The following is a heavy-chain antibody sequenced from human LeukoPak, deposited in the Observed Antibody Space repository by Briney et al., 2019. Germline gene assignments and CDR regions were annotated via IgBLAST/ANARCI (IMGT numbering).Heavy chain of an antibody. V-gene: IGHV3-7*03. CDR2: IKQDGSEK. CDR1: GFTFSTYW. D-gene: IGHD3-10*01. Sequence: GGSLRLSCAASGFTFSTYWMSWVRQAPGKGLEWVANIKQDGSEKYYVDSVKGRFTISRDNAKNSLYLQMNSLRAEDTAVYYCARDYGWGNYYCFDYWGQGTLVTVSS. CDR3: ARDYGWGNYYCFDY. J-gene: IGHJ4*02.